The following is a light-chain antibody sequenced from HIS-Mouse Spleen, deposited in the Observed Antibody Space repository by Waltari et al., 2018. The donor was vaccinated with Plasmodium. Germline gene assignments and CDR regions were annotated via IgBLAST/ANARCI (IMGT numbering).Light chain of an antibody. CDR1: ALPKQY. Sequence: SYELTQPPSVSVSPGQTARITCSGDALPKQYAYWYQQKSGQAPVLVIYEDSNRPSRIPESFSGSSSGTMATLTISVAQVEDEADYYCYSTDSSGNHRVFGGGTKLTVL. J-gene: IGLJ3*02. CDR3: YSTDSSGNHRV. V-gene: IGLV3-10*01. CDR2: EDS.